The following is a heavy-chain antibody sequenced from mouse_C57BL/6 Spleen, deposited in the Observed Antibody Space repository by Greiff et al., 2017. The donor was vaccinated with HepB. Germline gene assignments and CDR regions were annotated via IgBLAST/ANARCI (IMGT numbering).Heavy chain of an antibody. CDR3: ARLSGSSYAHFDY. CDR2: IYPRDGST. Sequence: VQLQQSGPELVKPGASVKLSCKASGYTFTSYDINWVKQRPGQGLEWIGWIYPRDGSTKYNEKFKGKATLTVDTSSSTAYMELHSLTSEDSAVYFCARLSGSSYAHFDYWGQGTTLTVSS. V-gene: IGHV1-85*01. J-gene: IGHJ2*01. D-gene: IGHD1-1*01. CDR1: GYTFTSYD.